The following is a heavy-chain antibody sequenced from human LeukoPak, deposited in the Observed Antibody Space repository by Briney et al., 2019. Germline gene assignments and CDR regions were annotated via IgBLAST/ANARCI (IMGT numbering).Heavy chain of an antibody. V-gene: IGHV4-4*02. CDR1: GGSISSSNW. J-gene: IGHJ3*02. D-gene: IGHD2-2*01. CDR2: IYHSGST. Sequence: SETLSLTCAVSGGSISSSNWWSWVRQPPGKGLEWIGEIYHSGSTNYNPSLKSRVTISVDTSKNQFSLKLSSVTAADTAVYYCARLEGGDIVVVPAAPTTEGNDAFDIWGQGTMVTVSS. CDR3: ARLEGGDIVVVPAAPTTEGNDAFDI.